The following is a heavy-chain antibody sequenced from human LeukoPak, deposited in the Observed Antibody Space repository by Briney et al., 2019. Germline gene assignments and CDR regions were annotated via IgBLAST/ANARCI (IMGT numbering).Heavy chain of an antibody. Sequence: SETLSLTCTVSGGAISSYYWSWIRQPPGKGLEWIGYIYYSGSTNYNPSLKSRVTISVDTSKNQFSLKLSSVTAADTAVYYCASRYSYGTGGFDYWGQGTLVTVSS. CDR3: ASRYSYGTGGFDY. D-gene: IGHD5-18*01. CDR1: GGAISSYY. V-gene: IGHV4-59*08. CDR2: IYYSGST. J-gene: IGHJ4*02.